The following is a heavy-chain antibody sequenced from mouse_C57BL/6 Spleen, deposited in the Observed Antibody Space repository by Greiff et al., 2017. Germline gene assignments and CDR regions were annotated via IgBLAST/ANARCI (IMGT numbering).Heavy chain of an antibody. CDR2: IDPSDSET. CDR1: GYTFTSYW. V-gene: IGHV1-52*01. CDR3: ARKAGGNYVGVFAY. J-gene: IGHJ3*01. D-gene: IGHD2-1*01. Sequence: QVQLQQPGAELVRPGSSVKLSCKASGYTFTSYWMHWVKQRPIQGLEWIGNIDPSDSETHYNQKFKDKATLTVDKSSSTAYMQLSSLTSEDSAVYYCARKAGGNYVGVFAYWGQGTLVTVSA.